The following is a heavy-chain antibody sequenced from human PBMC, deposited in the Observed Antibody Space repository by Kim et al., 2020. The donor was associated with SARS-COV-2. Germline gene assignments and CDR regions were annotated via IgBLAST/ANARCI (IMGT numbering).Heavy chain of an antibody. V-gene: IGHV1-8*01. CDR3: ARGVVPAAMIYYYYMDV. CDR2: MNPNSGNT. Sequence: ASVKVSCKASGYTFTSYDINSVRQATGQGLEWMGWMNPNSGNTGYAQKFQGRVTMTRNTSISTAYMELSSLRSEDTAVYYCARGVVPAAMIYYYYMDVWGKGTTVTVSS. J-gene: IGHJ6*03. CDR1: GYTFTSYD. D-gene: IGHD2-2*01.